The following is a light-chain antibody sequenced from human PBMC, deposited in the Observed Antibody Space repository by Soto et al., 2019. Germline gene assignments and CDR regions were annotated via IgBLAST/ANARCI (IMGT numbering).Light chain of an antibody. Sequence: VVITKNPAALSLSPGGRATLSCRASQSVSRSYLAWYQQKPGQAPRLMICRESSRASGIPDRFSGSGSGTDFPLTISSLEPEDFALYSCQQRNNWPPITFGHGRRLEVK. CDR1: QSVSRSY. J-gene: IGKJ5*01. CDR3: QQRNNWPPIT. V-gene: IGKV3D-20*02. CDR2: RES.